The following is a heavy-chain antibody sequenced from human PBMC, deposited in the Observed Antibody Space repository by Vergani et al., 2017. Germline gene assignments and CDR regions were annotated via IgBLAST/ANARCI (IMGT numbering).Heavy chain of an antibody. D-gene: IGHD5-12*01. J-gene: IGHJ5*02. CDR2: IYHSGST. CDR1: GDSISSGYY. CDR3: ARLGWILKRGWFDP. Sequence: QVQLQESGPGLVKPSETLSLTCAVSGDSISSGYYWGWIRQPPGKGLEWIGSIYHSGSTYYNPSLKSRVTISVDTSKNQFSLKLSSVTAADTAVYYCARLGWILKRGWFDPWGQGTLVTVSS. V-gene: IGHV4-38-2*01.